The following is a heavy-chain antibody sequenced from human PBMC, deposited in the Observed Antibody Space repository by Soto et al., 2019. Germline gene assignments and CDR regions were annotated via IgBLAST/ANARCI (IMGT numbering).Heavy chain of an antibody. V-gene: IGHV1-3*01. CDR3: ARDPSYYGMDV. J-gene: IGHJ6*02. CDR1: GYSFTSYA. CDR2: INAGNGNT. Sequence: VASVKGAWKASGYSFTSYAMHWVRQAPGQRLEWMGWINAGNGNTKYSQKFQGRVTITRDTSASTAYMELSSLRSEDTAVYYCARDPSYYGMDVWGQGTTVTVSS.